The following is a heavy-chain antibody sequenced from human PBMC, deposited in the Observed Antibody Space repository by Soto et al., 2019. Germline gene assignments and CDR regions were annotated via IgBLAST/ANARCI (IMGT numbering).Heavy chain of an antibody. CDR3: ARCITMVRTRASAFDP. V-gene: IGHV4-59*08. J-gene: IGHJ5*02. D-gene: IGHD3-10*01. CDR1: GRSISMYY. CDR2: IYYSGST. Sequence: PSETLSLTSTVSGRSISMYYWTWIRQPPGKGLACIGYIYYSGSTNYNPSLKSRVTISVDTSKNEFSLKLSSVTAADTAVYYCARCITMVRTRASAFDPWGQGTLVTVSS.